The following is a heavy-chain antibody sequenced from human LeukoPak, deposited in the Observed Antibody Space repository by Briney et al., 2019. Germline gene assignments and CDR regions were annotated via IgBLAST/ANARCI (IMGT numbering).Heavy chain of an antibody. Sequence: SETLSLTCTVSGGSVSSGSYYWSWIRQPPGKGLEWIGYIYYSGSTNYHPSLKSRVTISVDTSKNQFSLKLSSVTAADTAVYYCARERDYGDYGYYYYGMDVWGQGTTVTVSS. CDR1: GGSVSSGSYY. CDR2: IYYSGST. D-gene: IGHD4-17*01. CDR3: ARERDYGDYGYYYYGMDV. V-gene: IGHV4-61*01. J-gene: IGHJ6*02.